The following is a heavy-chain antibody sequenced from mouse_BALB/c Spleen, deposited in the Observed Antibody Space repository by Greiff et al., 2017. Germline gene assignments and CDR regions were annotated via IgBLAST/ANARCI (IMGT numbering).Heavy chain of an antibody. CDR2: ISNGGGST. J-gene: IGHJ3*01. D-gene: IGHD1-1*01. CDR1: GFTFSSYT. CDR3: ARHSYYGSSLAWFAY. Sequence: EVQLVESGGGLVQPGGSLKLSCAASGFTFSSYTMSWVRQTPEKRLEWVAYISNGGGSTYYPDTVKGRFTISRDNAKNTLYLQMSSLKSEDTAMYYCARHSYYGSSLAWFAYWGQGTLVTVSA. V-gene: IGHV5-12-2*01.